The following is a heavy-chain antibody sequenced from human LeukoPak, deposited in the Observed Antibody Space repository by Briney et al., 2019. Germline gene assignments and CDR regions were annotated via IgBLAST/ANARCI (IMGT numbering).Heavy chain of an antibody. Sequence: GESLKTSCKASGYTFTGFWIGWVRQMRGKGLGCLGFIYSGDSDTIYSPPFQGQVTISADKSIRTAYLQWSSLKASDSGIYYCARGGGGYTGHENFDFWGEGTLVSVSS. V-gene: IGHV5-51*01. CDR2: IYSGDSDT. D-gene: IGHD5-12*01. CDR3: ARGGGGYTGHENFDF. CDR1: GYTFTGFW. J-gene: IGHJ4*02.